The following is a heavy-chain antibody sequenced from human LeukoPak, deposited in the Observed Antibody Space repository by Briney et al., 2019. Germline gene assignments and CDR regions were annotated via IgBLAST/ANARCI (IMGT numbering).Heavy chain of an antibody. J-gene: IGHJ4*02. Sequence: GGSLRLSCAASGFTFNSYSMNWVRQAPGKWLEWVSYISSSSSTIYYADSVKGRFTISRDNSKNTLYLQMNSLRAEDTAVYYCAKVQNYYDSSGYTDQSDYWGQGTLVTVSS. CDR2: ISSSSSTI. D-gene: IGHD3-22*01. CDR1: GFTFNSYS. V-gene: IGHV3-48*01. CDR3: AKVQNYYDSSGYTDQSDY.